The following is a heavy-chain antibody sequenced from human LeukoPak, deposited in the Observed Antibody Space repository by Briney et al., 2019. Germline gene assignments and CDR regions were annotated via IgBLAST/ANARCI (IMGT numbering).Heavy chain of an antibody. CDR1: GFTFSNAW. CDR3: QLCPDYYDSSGYRDY. D-gene: IGHD3-22*01. V-gene: IGHV3-15*01. Sequence: GGSLRLSCAASGFTFSNAWMSGVRQAPGKGLEWVGRIKSKTDGGTTDYAAPVKGRFTISRDDSKNTLYLQMNSLKTEDTAVYYCQLCPDYYDSSGYRDYWGQGSLVTVSS. CDR2: IKSKTDGGTT. J-gene: IGHJ4*02.